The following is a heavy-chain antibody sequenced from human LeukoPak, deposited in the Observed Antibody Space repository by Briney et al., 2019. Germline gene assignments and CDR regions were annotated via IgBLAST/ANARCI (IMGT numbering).Heavy chain of an antibody. CDR3: ARYLAAGYFDL. J-gene: IGHJ2*01. D-gene: IGHD6-25*01. CDR1: GGSVSSVIHY. Sequence: SETLSLTCTVSGGSVSSVIHYWTWIRQPPGKGLEWIGYIYYTGSTNYNPSLKSRVTVSVDTSKNQFSLKLSSVTAADTAVYYCARYLAAGYFDLWGRGTLVTVSS. CDR2: IYYTGST. V-gene: IGHV4-61*01.